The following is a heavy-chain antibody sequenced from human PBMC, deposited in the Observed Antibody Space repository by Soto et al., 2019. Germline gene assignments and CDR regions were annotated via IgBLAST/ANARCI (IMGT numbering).Heavy chain of an antibody. V-gene: IGHV3-23*01. Sequence: EVQLLESGGVLLQPGGSLRLSCAASGFTFSSYAMSWVRQAPGKGLEWVSAISGSGGSTYYADSVKGRFTISRDNSKNTSYLQMNSLRAEDTAVYYCANIVAGLRAWGQGTMVTVSS. CDR1: GFTFSSYA. CDR3: ANIVAGLRA. J-gene: IGHJ5*02. CDR2: ISGSGGST. D-gene: IGHD2-21*01.